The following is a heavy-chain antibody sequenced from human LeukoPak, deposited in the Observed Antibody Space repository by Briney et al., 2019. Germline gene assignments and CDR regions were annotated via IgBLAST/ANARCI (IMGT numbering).Heavy chain of an antibody. CDR1: GFTFSSYG. D-gene: IGHD3-16*01. J-gene: IGHJ6*03. Sequence: GGSLRLSCAASGFTFSSYGLHWVRQAPGKGLEWVAVISYDGSNKYYADSVKGRFTISRDNSKNTLYLQMNSLRAEDTAVYYCAKRGRGGGYYYYYYMDVWGKGTTVTVSS. CDR2: ISYDGSNK. V-gene: IGHV3-30*18. CDR3: AKRGRGGGYYYYYYMDV.